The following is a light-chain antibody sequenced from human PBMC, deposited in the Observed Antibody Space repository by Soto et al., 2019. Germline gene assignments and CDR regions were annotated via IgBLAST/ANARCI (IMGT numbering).Light chain of an antibody. CDR3: QQYGSSRT. CDR1: QSVSGSH. V-gene: IGKV3-20*01. J-gene: IGKJ1*01. Sequence: EIALTQSPGTPSLSAGERATLSCRASQSVSGSHLAWYQHKPGQAPGLLIYGASSRATGIPDRFSGSGSGTDFTLTIRRMEPEDFAVYDCQQYGSSRTFGQGTKVDI. CDR2: GAS.